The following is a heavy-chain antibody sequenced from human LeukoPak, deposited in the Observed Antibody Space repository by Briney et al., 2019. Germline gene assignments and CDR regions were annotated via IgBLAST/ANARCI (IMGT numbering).Heavy chain of an antibody. J-gene: IGHJ2*01. CDR1: GGSISSGGYS. CDR2: IYHSGST. D-gene: IGHD6-13*01. CDR3: ARGRGQQLVHDYRGVPEYWYFDL. V-gene: IGHV4-30-2*01. Sequence: SETLSLTCAVSGGSISSGGYSWSWIRQPPGKGLEWIGYIYHSGSTYYNPSLKSRVTISVDRSKNQFSLKLSSVTAADTAVYYCARGRGQQLVHDYRGVPEYWYFDLWGRGTLVTVSS.